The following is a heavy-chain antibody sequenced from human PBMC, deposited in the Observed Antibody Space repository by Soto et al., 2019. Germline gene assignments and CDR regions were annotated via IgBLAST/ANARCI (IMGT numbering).Heavy chain of an antibody. D-gene: IGHD3-10*01. CDR2: IYYSGST. J-gene: IGHJ4*02. CDR3: ARHDGSGTF. CDR1: GGSISSSSYY. Sequence: SETLSLTCTVSGGSISSSSYYWGWIRQPPGKGLEWIGSIYYSGSTYYNPSLKSRVTISVDTSKNQFSLKLSSVTAADTAVYYCARHDGSGTFWGQGTLVTVSS. V-gene: IGHV4-39*01.